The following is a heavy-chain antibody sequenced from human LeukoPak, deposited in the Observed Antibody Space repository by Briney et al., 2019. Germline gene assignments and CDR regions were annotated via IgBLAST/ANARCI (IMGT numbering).Heavy chain of an antibody. CDR1: GFIFSSYS. Sequence: GGSLRLSCAASGFIFSSYSMNWVRQAPGKGLEWVSSISSSSSYICYADSVKGRFTISRDNAKNSLYLQMNSLRAEDTAVYYCARESVMWYTAMVTDYYYGMDVWGQGTTVTVSS. V-gene: IGHV3-21*01. CDR3: ARESVMWYTAMVTDYYYGMDV. J-gene: IGHJ6*02. CDR2: ISSSSSYI. D-gene: IGHD5-18*01.